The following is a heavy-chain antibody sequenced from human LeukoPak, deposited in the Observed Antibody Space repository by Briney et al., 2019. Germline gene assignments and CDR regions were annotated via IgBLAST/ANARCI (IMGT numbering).Heavy chain of an antibody. CDR2: IIPIFGTA. D-gene: IGHD3-10*01. V-gene: IGHV1-69*05. CDR3: ARAMVRGVMGHFGY. CDR1: GGTFSSYA. J-gene: IGHJ4*02. Sequence: ASVKVSCKASGGTFSSYAISWVRQAPGQGLEWMGGIIPIFGTANYAQKFQGRVTIITDESTSTAYMELSSLRSEDTAVYYSARAMVRGVMGHFGYWGQGTLVTVSS.